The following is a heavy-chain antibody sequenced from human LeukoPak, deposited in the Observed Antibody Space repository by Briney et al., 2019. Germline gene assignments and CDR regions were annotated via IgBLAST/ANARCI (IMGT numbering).Heavy chain of an antibody. J-gene: IGHJ4*02. D-gene: IGHD3-22*01. CDR1: GFTFSSYE. CDR2: ISSSGSTI. V-gene: IGHV3-48*03. CDR3: TTERLMEYYDSRGYLGDS. Sequence: GGSLRLSCAASGFTFSSYEMHWVRQAPGKGLEWVSYISSSGSTIYYADSVKGRFTISRDNSKNTLYLQMNSLTSEDTALYYCTTERLMEYYDSRGYLGDSWGQGTLVTVSS.